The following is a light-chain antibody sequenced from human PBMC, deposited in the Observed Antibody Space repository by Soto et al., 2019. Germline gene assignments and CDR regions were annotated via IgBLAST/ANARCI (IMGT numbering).Light chain of an antibody. CDR2: GAS. CDR3: QKYDTVPWA. CDR1: QSVSSN. Sequence: EIVMTQSPATLSVSPGERVTFSCRASQSVSSNLAWYQHKPGQAPRLLMSGASSGATGIPARFSGSGSGTEFTLTINSLQPEDVATYYCQKYDTVPWAFGQGTKVDIK. J-gene: IGKJ1*01. V-gene: IGKV3-15*01.